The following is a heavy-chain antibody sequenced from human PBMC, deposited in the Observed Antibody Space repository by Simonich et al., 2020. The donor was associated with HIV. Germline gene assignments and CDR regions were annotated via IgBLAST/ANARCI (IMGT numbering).Heavy chain of an antibody. Sequence: QVQLQQWGAGLLKPSETLSLTCAVYGGSFSGYYWSWIRQPPGKGLEWSGEINHSGSTTYNPSLKIRVTISVAPSKNQFSLKLSSVTAADTAVYYSARLTAGGLGEYFQHWGQGTLVTVSS. D-gene: IGHD6-13*01. V-gene: IGHV4-34*01. CDR2: INHSGST. CDR3: ARLTAGGLGEYFQH. CDR1: GGSFSGYY. J-gene: IGHJ1*01.